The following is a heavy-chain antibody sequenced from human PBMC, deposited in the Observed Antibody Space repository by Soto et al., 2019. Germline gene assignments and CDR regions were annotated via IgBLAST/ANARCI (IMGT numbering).Heavy chain of an antibody. CDR3: ARGWPGREFEFDY. CDR1: GASISSYY. D-gene: IGHD3-10*01. CDR2: VYYSGST. V-gene: IGHV4-59*01. J-gene: IGHJ4*02. Sequence: SETLSLTCTVSGASISSYYWNWIRLPPGKGLEWIGYVYYSGSTKYNPSLKSRVTISVDTSKNQFSLKLSSVTAADTAVYYCARGWPGREFEFDYWDQGTLVTVSS.